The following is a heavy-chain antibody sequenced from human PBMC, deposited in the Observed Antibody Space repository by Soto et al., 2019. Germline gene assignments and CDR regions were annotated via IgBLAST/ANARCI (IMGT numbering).Heavy chain of an antibody. Sequence: GGSLRLSCAASGFSFSTYAMHWVRQTPGKGLEWVAVISYDGDHKYYTDSVKGRFTISRDNSKNTLYLLMNSLRSEDTAIYYCATDQARQENDNVTGYFNFDYWGQGTLVTVSS. D-gene: IGHD3-22*01. J-gene: IGHJ4*02. CDR3: ATDQARQENDNVTGYFNFDY. CDR1: GFSFSTYA. V-gene: IGHV3-30-3*01. CDR2: ISYDGDHK.